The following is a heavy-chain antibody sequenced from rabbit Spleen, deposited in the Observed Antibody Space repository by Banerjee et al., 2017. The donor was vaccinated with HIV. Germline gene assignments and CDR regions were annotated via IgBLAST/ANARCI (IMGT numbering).Heavy chain of an antibody. CDR1: GFSFGDRDV. V-gene: IGHV1S45*01. D-gene: IGHD1-1*01. CDR2: INAATAKP. CDR3: ARDLVGVIGWNFYL. J-gene: IGHJ4*01. Sequence: QEQLVESGGGLVQPEGSLTLTCKASGFSFGDRDVMCWVRQAPGKGLEWIACINAATAKPVYATWAKGRFTISRTSSTTVTLRITSLTAADTATYFCARDLVGVIGWNFYLWGQGTLVTVS.